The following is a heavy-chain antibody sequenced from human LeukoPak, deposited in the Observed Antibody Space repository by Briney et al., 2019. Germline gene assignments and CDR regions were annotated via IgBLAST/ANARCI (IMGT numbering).Heavy chain of an antibody. D-gene: IGHD3-22*01. CDR1: GFTFSNAW. CDR2: IKSKTDGGTT. J-gene: IGHJ6*03. Sequence: AGGSLRLSCAASGFTFSNAWMSWVRQAPGKGLEWVGRIKSKTDGGTTDYAAPVKGRFTISRDDSKNTLYLQMNSLKTEDTAVYYCTTEEMIASPTPYYYYYYMDVWGKGTTVTISS. V-gene: IGHV3-15*01. CDR3: TTEEMIASPTPYYYYYYMDV.